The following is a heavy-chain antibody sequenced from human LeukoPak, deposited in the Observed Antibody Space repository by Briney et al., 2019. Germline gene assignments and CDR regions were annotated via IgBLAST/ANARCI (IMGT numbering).Heavy chain of an antibody. J-gene: IGHJ6*03. CDR3: ARSLRVRGVPDYMDV. V-gene: IGHV3-53*01. Sequence: GGSLRLSCAASGFTVSSNYMTWVRQAPGKGLEWVSVIHKNAITYYADTVKGRFTISRDNSKNTLYLQMNSLRADDTAVYYCARSLRVRGVPDYMDVWGKGTTVTISS. D-gene: IGHD3-10*01. CDR1: GFTVSSNY. CDR2: IHKNAIT.